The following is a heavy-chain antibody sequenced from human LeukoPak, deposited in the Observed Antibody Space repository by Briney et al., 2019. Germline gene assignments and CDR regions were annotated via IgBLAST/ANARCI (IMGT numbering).Heavy chain of an antibody. CDR3: AILEWPRYYYYMDV. J-gene: IGHJ6*03. Sequence: GGSLRLSCAASGFTFSSYSMNWVRQAPGKGLEWVSSISSSSSYIYYAASVKGRFTISRDSAKNSLYLQMNSLRAEDTAVYYCAILEWPRYYYYMDVWGKGTAVTVSS. CDR2: ISSSSSYI. CDR1: GFTFSSYS. D-gene: IGHD3-3*01. V-gene: IGHV3-21*01.